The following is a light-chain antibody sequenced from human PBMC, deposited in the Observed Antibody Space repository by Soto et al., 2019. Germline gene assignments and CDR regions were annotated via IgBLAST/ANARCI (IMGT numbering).Light chain of an antibody. CDR1: QSVSTN. J-gene: IGKJ1*01. CDR3: QQYNNWPPWT. CDR2: GAS. Sequence: RVMTQSPATLSLSPGEKATLSCRDIQSVSTNVAWYQQKPGQAPRLLIYGASTRATDIPARFSGSGSGTDFTLTISSLQSEDFAVYYCQQYNNWPPWTFGQGTKVDIK. V-gene: IGKV3-15*01.